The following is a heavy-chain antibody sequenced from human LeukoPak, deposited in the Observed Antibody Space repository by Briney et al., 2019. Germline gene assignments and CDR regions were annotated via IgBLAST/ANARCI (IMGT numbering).Heavy chain of an antibody. V-gene: IGHV3-30*18. CDR3: AKERLRFLEWLFDY. J-gene: IGHJ4*02. Sequence: GGSLRLSCAASGFTFSSYGMHWVRQAPGKGLEWVAVISYDGSNKYYADSVKGRFTISRDNSKNTLYVQMNSLRAEDTAVYYCAKERLRFLEWLFDYWGQGTLVTVSS. D-gene: IGHD3-3*01. CDR1: GFTFSSYG. CDR2: ISYDGSNK.